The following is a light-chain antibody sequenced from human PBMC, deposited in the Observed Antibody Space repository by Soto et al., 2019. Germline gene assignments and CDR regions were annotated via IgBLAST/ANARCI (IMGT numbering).Light chain of an antibody. CDR1: KSGSRN. J-gene: IGLJ2*01. Sequence: SYELTQPLSVSVALGQTASIACGGSKSGSRNVHWYQQKPGQAPVLVIYRDTNRPPGIPERFSGSNSGNTATLTISRAQAGDEADYYCQVWDSSTAVVFGGGTKLTVL. CDR3: QVWDSSTAVV. V-gene: IGLV3-9*01. CDR2: RDT.